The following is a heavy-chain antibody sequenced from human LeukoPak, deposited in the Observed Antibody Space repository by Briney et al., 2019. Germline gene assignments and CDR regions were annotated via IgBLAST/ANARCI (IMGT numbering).Heavy chain of an antibody. CDR3: GRDRGIMKRVVLSLYYYYYKDV. V-gene: IGHV4-4*07. Sequence: SETLSLTCTVSGGSISSYYWSWIRQAAGKGLKRIGRIYPSGSTNYNPSLKSRVTMSVDTSKNQFSLTLSSVTAADTAVYYCGRDRGIMKRVVLSLYYYYYKDVWGKGTTVTVSS. D-gene: IGHD3-3*01. CDR2: IYPSGST. J-gene: IGHJ6*03. CDR1: GGSISSYY.